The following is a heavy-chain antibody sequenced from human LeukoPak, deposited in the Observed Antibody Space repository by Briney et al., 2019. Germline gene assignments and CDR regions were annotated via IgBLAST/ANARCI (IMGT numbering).Heavy chain of an antibody. V-gene: IGHV4-59*01. CDR1: GGSISSYY. J-gene: IGHJ4*02. D-gene: IGHD3-10*01. CDR2: IYYSGST. Sequence: SETLSLTCTVSGGSISSYYWSWIRQPPGKGLEWIGYIYYSGSTNYNPSLKSRVTISVDTSKNQFSLKLSSVTAADTAVYYCARGYLDGSGSCLFDYWGQGTLVTVSS. CDR3: ARGYLDGSGSCLFDY.